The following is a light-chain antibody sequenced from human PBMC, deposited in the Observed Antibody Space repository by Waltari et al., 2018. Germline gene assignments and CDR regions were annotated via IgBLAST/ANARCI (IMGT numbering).Light chain of an antibody. V-gene: IGKV3-15*01. Sequence: EIVMTQSPATLSVSPGERATLSCRASQTLTSNLAWYQQEPGQAPRLLIYGASTRATGTPARFSGSGSGTQFTLTISSLQSEDFVVYYCQQYNNRPYTFGQGTKLEIK. J-gene: IGKJ2*01. CDR2: GAS. CDR1: QTLTSN. CDR3: QQYNNRPYT.